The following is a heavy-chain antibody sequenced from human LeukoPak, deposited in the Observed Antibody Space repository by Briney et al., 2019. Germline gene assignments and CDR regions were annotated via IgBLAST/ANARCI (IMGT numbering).Heavy chain of an antibody. J-gene: IGHJ5*02. CDR1: GFTFSGYS. Sequence: GGSLRLSCAASGFTFSGYSMNWVRQAPGKGLEWVSSISSSGSYIYYADSVKGRFTISRDNARNSLYLEMNSLRADDTAMYFCARSVVPAGAWFDPWGQGTLVIVS. V-gene: IGHV3-21*01. CDR2: ISSSGSYI. D-gene: IGHD2-2*01. CDR3: ARSVVPAGAWFDP.